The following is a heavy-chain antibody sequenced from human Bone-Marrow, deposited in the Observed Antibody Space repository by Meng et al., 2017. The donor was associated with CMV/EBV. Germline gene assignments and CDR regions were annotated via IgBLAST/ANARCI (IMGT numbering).Heavy chain of an antibody. CDR1: GFTFSSYE. D-gene: IGHD4-23*01. CDR3: ARAAVVTYYYYYGMDV. CDR2: ISSSGSTI. V-gene: IGHV3-48*03. J-gene: IGHJ6*02. Sequence: GEYLKISCAASGFTFSSYEMNWVRQAPGKGLEWVSYISSSGSTIYYADPVMGRFTISRDNAKNSLYLQMNSPRAEDTAVYYCARAAVVTYYYYYGMDVWGQGTTVTVSS.